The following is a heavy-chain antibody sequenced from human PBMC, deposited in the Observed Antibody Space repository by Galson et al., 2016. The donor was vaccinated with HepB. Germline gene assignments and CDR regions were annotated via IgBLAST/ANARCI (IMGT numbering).Heavy chain of an antibody. J-gene: IGHJ6*02. V-gene: IGHV4-39*07. D-gene: IGHD2-15*01. CDR2: IFYSGIT. CDR1: SGSISSSTYY. Sequence: ETLSLTCAVSSGSISSSTYYWGWIRQPPGKGLEWIGSIFYSGITYYNPSLTSRVTISLDTSKNQVSLRLSSVTAADTALYYCARDMVRGSSSYYYYYGLDVWGQGNTVTVSS. CDR3: ARDMVRGSSSYYYYYGLDV.